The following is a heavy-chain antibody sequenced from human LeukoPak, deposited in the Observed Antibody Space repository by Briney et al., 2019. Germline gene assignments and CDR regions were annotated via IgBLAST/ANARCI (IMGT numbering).Heavy chain of an antibody. Sequence: PGGSLRLSCAASGFTFSTYAMHWVRQAPGKGLDWVATMSYDGSNKYYADSVRGRFTISRDNSKNTLYLQMNSLRPEDTAVYFCVRGSGYILDYWGQGTLVTVSS. J-gene: IGHJ4*02. CDR3: VRGSGYILDY. V-gene: IGHV3-30-3*01. CDR1: GFTFSTYA. D-gene: IGHD3-3*01. CDR2: MSYDGSNK.